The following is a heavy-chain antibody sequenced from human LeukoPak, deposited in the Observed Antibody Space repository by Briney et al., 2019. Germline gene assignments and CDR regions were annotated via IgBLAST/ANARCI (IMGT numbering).Heavy chain of an antibody. CDR3: ARETNIAVAAYGY. Sequence: SETLSLTCAVSGGSISSSNWWSWVRQPPGKGLEWIGEIYHSGSTNYNPSLKSRVTMSVDTSKNQFSLKLSSVTAADTAVYYCARETNIAVAAYGYWGQGTLVTVSS. J-gene: IGHJ4*02. CDR2: IYHSGST. CDR1: GGSISSSNW. D-gene: IGHD6-19*01. V-gene: IGHV4-4*02.